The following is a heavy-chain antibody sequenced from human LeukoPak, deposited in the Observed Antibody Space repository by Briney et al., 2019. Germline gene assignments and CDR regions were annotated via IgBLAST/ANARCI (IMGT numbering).Heavy chain of an antibody. J-gene: IGHJ4*02. CDR2: ISAYNGNT. V-gene: IGHV1-18*01. D-gene: IGHD5-18*01. CDR3: ARGKYSYGYGHDY. Sequence: VASVTVSCKASGYTFTSYGISWVRQAPGQGLEWMGWISAYNGNTNYAQKFQGRVTMTRNTSISTAYMELSSLRSEDTAVYYCARGKYSYGYGHDYWGQGTLVTVSS. CDR1: GYTFTSYG.